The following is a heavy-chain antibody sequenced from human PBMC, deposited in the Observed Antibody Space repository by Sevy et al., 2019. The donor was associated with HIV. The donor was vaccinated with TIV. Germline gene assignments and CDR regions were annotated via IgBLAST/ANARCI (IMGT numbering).Heavy chain of an antibody. J-gene: IGHJ4*02. CDR2: LNPGNGNT. Sequence: ASVTVSCKATGYNFNTYTIHWVRQAPGQSLEWMAWLNPGNGNTKYSQQFRGRVTITRDTSDRTVYMELTSLTSEATAVYFGARDPYARRGFDYWGQGTLLTVSS. CDR1: GYNFNTYT. D-gene: IGHD3-16*01. CDR3: ARDPYARRGFDY. V-gene: IGHV1-3*01.